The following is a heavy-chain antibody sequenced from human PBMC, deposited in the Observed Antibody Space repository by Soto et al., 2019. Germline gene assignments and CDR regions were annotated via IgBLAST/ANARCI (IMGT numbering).Heavy chain of an antibody. J-gene: IGHJ4*02. CDR1: GFTFSSHG. D-gene: IGHD3-3*01. CDR2: IPSDERNK. CDR3: AKDQNVLRFLEWLTALDY. Sequence: QVQLVESGGGVVQPGRSLRLSCAASGFTFSSHGMHWVRQAPGKGLEWVAVIPSDERNKYYGDSVKGRFTISRDNSKNTLYLHMNSLRIEDTAVYYCAKDQNVLRFLEWLTALDYWGQGTLVTVSS. V-gene: IGHV3-30*18.